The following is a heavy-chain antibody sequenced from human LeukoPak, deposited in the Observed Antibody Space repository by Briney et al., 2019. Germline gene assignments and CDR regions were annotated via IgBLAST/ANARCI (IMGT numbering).Heavy chain of an antibody. CDR2: ISGRNGNT. V-gene: IGHV1-18*01. CDR1: GYSFTDYG. CDR3: ARDHALWSNCFDC. J-gene: IGHJ4*02. Sequence: ASVKVSCKASGYSFTDYGITWVRQAPGQGLEWMGWISGRNGNTNYSQRLQGRVTMTTDTSTSTAYMELRSLTSDDTAVYYCARDHALWSNCFDCWGQGTLVTVSS. D-gene: IGHD2/OR15-2a*01.